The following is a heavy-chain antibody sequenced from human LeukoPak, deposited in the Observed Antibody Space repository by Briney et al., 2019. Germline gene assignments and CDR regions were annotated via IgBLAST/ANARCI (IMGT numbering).Heavy chain of an antibody. CDR1: GYSISSGYF. J-gene: IGHJ4*02. CDR2: IYHSGRT. V-gene: IGHV4-38-2*02. CDR3: ARRDY. Sequence: PSETLSLTCTVSGYSISSGYFWVWIRQPPGKGLEWIGSIYHSGRTYYNPSLKSRVTISVDTSKNQFSLKLSSVTAADTAVYYCARRDYWGQGTLVTVSS.